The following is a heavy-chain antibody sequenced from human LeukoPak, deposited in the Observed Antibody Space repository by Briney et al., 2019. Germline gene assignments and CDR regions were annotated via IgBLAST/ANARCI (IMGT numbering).Heavy chain of an antibody. CDR2: ISGTGVTA. J-gene: IGHJ4*02. CDR1: GFIFNNYA. Sequence: GGSLRLSCAASGFIFNNYAMSWVRQAPGKGLEWVSSISGTGVTAYYADSVKGRFAISRDNSKNTLYLQMSSLRSEDTAVYYCARDTYGILLPWVFDYWGQGTLVTVSS. D-gene: IGHD3-10*01. V-gene: IGHV3-23*01. CDR3: ARDTYGILLPWVFDY.